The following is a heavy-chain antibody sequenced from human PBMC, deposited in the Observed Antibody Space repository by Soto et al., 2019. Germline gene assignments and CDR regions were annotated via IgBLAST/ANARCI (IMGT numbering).Heavy chain of an antibody. D-gene: IGHD3-3*01. CDR1: RFTFSNYA. J-gene: IGHJ6*02. CDR2: ISSTGGST. V-gene: IGHV3-23*01. CDR3: ARAHDYDFWSDFLFYGMDV. Sequence: EVQLLESGGGLVQPGGSLRLSCAASRFTFSNYAMSWVRQAPGKGLEWVSGISSTGGSTYYADSVKGRFTISRDNSKNTLDLQMSSLRAEDTAIYYCARAHDYDFWSDFLFYGMDVWGQGTTVTVSS.